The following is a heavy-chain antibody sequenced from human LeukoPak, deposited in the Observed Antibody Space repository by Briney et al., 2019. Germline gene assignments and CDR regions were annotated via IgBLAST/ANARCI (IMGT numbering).Heavy chain of an antibody. Sequence: ASQTLSLTCTVSGGSISSGGYYWSWIRQHPGKGLEWIGYIYYSGSTYYNPSLKSRVTISVDTSKNQFSLKLSSVTRSDTPVYFCARGPHDYGDLYYFDYWGQGTLVTVSS. J-gene: IGHJ4*02. V-gene: IGHV4-31*03. CDR1: GGSISSGGYY. CDR3: ARGPHDYGDLYYFDY. CDR2: IYYSGST. D-gene: IGHD4-17*01.